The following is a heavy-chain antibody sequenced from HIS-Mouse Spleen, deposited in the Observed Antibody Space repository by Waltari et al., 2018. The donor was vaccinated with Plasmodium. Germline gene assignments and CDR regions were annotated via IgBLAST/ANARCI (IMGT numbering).Heavy chain of an antibody. CDR2: INPNRGGT. CDR1: GYTFTGYY. D-gene: IGHD3-22*01. CDR3: ARDAYYYDSSGYYSFDY. Sequence: QVQLVQSGAEVKKPGASVKVSCKASGYTFTGYYMHWVRQAPGQGLEGMGWINPNRGGTNYEQKFQGRVTMTRDTSISTAYMELSRLRSDDTAVYYCARDAYYYDSSGYYSFDYWGQGTLVTVSS. V-gene: IGHV1-2*02. J-gene: IGHJ4*02.